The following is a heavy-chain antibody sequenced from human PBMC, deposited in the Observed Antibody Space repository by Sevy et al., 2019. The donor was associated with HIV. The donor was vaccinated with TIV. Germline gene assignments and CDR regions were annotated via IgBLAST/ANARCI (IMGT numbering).Heavy chain of an antibody. V-gene: IGHV3-30-3*01. CDR2: ISYEGTET. CDR1: GFAFSTHA. J-gene: IGHJ4*01. CDR3: ARDGGNSVKWYPLY. D-gene: IGHD2-2*01. Sequence: GALRLSCAASGFAFSTHAMHWVRQAPGKGLEWVAVISYEGTETFYAASVEGRFTISRDNSKNMLSLQINSLRPEDTAVYYCARDGGNSVKWYPLYWGHGTLVTVSS.